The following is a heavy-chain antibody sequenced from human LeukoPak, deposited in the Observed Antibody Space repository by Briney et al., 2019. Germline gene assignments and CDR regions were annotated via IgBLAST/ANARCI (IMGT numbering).Heavy chain of an antibody. Sequence: SQTLSLTCTVSGGSISSGGYYWSWIRQHPGKGLEWIGYIYYSGSTYYNPSLKSRVTISVDASKNQFSLKLSSVTAADTAVYYCASLKKRFHGLEWLLFLDPWGQGTLVTVSS. CDR3: ASLKKRFHGLEWLLFLDP. V-gene: IGHV4-31*03. D-gene: IGHD3-3*01. J-gene: IGHJ5*02. CDR2: IYYSGST. CDR1: GGSISSGGYY.